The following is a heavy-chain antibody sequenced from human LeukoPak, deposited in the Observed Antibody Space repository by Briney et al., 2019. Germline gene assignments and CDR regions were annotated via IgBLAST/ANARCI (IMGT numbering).Heavy chain of an antibody. J-gene: IGHJ6*03. Sequence: ASVKVSCKASGYTFTGYYIHWVRQAPGQGLEWVGWINPNSGGTNYAQKFQGRVTMTRDTSISTAYMELSRLRSDDTAVYYCARAECSSTSCSDYYSYYMDVWGKGTTVTVSS. D-gene: IGHD2-2*01. V-gene: IGHV1-2*02. CDR1: GYTFTGYY. CDR3: ARAECSSTSCSDYYSYYMDV. CDR2: INPNSGGT.